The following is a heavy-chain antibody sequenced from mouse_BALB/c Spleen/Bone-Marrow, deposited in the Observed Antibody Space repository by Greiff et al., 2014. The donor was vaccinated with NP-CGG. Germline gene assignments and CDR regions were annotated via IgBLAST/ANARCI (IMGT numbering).Heavy chain of an antibody. CDR3: AGSTATGFAY. CDR1: GYSFTGYY. CDR2: VNPNNGDI. V-gene: IGHV1-26*01. Sequence: EVMLVESGPDLVKPGASVKISCKASGYSFTGYYMYWVKQSHGKSLEWIGRVNPNNGDISYNQKFKGKAILTVDKSSSTAYMELRSLTSEDSAVYYCAGSTATGFAYWGQGTLVTVSA. J-gene: IGHJ3*01. D-gene: IGHD1-2*01.